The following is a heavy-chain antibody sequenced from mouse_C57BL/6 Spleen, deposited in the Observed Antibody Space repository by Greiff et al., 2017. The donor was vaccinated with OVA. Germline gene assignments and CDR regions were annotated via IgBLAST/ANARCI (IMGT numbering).Heavy chain of an antibody. CDR1: GYTFTSSW. Sequence: VQLQQPGAELVKPGASVKLSCKASGYTFTSSWMHWVKQRPGQGLEWIGMIHPNSGSTNYNEKFKSKATLTVDKSSSTAYMQLSSLTSEDSAVYYCARSGYYGTFDYWGQGTTLTVSS. J-gene: IGHJ2*01. D-gene: IGHD1-1*01. V-gene: IGHV1-64*01. CDR3: ARSGYYGTFDY. CDR2: IHPNSGST.